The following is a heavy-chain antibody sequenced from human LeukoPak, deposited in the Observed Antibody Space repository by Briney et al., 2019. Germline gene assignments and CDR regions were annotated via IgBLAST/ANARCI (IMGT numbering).Heavy chain of an antibody. J-gene: IGHJ6*02. CDR2: MNPNSGNT. CDR3: ARVREDYGDYYYYYGMDV. V-gene: IGHV1-8*01. CDR1: GYTFTSYD. Sequence: ASVKVSCKASGYTFTSYDINWVRQATGQGLEWMGWMNPNSGNTGYAQKFQGRVTMTRNTSISTAYMELSSLRSEDTAVYYCARVREDYGDYYYYYGMDVWGQGTTVTVSS. D-gene: IGHD4-17*01.